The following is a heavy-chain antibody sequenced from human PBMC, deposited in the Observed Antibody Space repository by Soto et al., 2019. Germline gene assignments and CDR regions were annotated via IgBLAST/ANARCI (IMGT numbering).Heavy chain of an antibody. D-gene: IGHD2-15*01. J-gene: IGHJ2*01. V-gene: IGHV3-64D*08. CDR3: FFFFQAEDGIRDTVPVSAFLLNRSSDL. Sequence: KELEYVSAISSNGGSTYYADSVKGRFTSSRDNSKNTLYLQMSSLRAEDTAVYYCFFFFQAEDGIRDTVPVSAFLLNRSSDL. CDR2: ISSNGGST.